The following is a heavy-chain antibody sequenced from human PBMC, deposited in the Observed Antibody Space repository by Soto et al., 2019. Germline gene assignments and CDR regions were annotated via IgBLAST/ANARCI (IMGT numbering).Heavy chain of an antibody. D-gene: IGHD3-22*01. CDR3: ARAIGPTLFDY. CDR2: ISYDGSNA. CDR1: GFSFSTYA. J-gene: IGHJ4*02. Sequence: GGSLRLSCTASGFSFSTYAMYWVRQAPGKGLEWVAIISYDGSNAQYADSVKGRFTVARDNSKNTLYLQMHSLTAEDTAVYYCARAIGPTLFDYWGQGTLVTVSS. V-gene: IGHV3-30*04.